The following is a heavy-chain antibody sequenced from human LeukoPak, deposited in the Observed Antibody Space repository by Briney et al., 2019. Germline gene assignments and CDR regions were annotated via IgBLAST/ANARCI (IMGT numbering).Heavy chain of an antibody. CDR1: GFTFSSYS. Sequence: KTGGSLRLSCAASGFTFSSYSMSWVRQAPGKGLEWVSSISSITSFIDYGDSVKGRFTISRDNAKNSLYLQMNSLRAEDTAVYYCAREGSGLYWGQGTLVTVSS. CDR3: AREGSGLY. J-gene: IGHJ4*02. D-gene: IGHD5-12*01. CDR2: ISSITSFI. V-gene: IGHV3-21*01.